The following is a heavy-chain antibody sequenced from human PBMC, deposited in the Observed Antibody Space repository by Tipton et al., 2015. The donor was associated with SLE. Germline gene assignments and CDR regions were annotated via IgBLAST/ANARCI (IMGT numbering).Heavy chain of an antibody. CDR1: GYTFTTFG. D-gene: IGHD6-13*01. CDR3: ARDRSSSGAFDI. J-gene: IGHJ3*02. Sequence: QSGAEVKKPGASVKVSCKASGYTFTTFGISWVRQAPGQGLEWMGWISTYNGDTKYAQNLQGRVTMTTDTSTSTAYMELRSLRSDDTAVYYCARDRSSSGAFDIWGQGTMVTVSS. V-gene: IGHV1-18*01. CDR2: ISTYNGDT.